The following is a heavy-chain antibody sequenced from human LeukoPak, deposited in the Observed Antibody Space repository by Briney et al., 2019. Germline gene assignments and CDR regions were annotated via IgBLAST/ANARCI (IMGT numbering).Heavy chain of an antibody. Sequence: GGSLRLSCAASGFAVSTNYLSWVRQAPGKGLEWVSVIYSDGSTYYTDSAKGRFTISRDNSKNTLYLQMNSLRPEDTAVYYCARDQRSESYYPWGWFDPWGQGTLVTVSS. V-gene: IGHV3-66*02. D-gene: IGHD1-26*01. CDR2: IYSDGST. CDR1: GFAVSTNY. CDR3: ARDQRSESYYPWGWFDP. J-gene: IGHJ5*02.